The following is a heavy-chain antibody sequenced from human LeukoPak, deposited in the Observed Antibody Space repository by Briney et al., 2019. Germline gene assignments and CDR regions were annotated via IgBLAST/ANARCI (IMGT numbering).Heavy chain of an antibody. J-gene: IGHJ4*02. CDR2: IYYSGST. CDR3: ARHPYDFWSGYASRYFDY. CDR1: GGSISSYY. D-gene: IGHD3-3*01. V-gene: IGHV4-59*08. Sequence: KASETLSLTCTVSGGSISSYYWSWIRQPPGKGLEWIGYIYYSGSTNYNPSLKSRVTIPVDTSKNQFSLKLSSVTAADTAVYYCARHPYDFWSGYASRYFDYWGQGTLVTVSS.